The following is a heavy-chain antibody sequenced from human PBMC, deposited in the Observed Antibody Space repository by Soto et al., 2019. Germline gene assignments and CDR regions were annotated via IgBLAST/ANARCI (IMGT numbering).Heavy chain of an antibody. CDR1: GGSLSSGGYS. Sequence: QLQLQESGSGLVKPSQNLSITCAVSGGSLSSGGYSWSWIRQPPGKGLEWIGYIYHSGRNYYNPALKSRVTISVDRSKYQFSLKLSSVTAADTAVYYCAAGGGLPRYYWGQGTLVTVSS. CDR3: AAGGGLPRYY. J-gene: IGHJ4*02. CDR2: IYHSGRN. D-gene: IGHD5-12*01. V-gene: IGHV4-30-2*01.